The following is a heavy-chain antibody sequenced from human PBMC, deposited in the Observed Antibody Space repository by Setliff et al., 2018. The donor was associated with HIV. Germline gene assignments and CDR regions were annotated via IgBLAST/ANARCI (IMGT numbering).Heavy chain of an antibody. J-gene: IGHJ6*02. CDR1: GYTFTSYG. CDR3: ARDYGGNSRGDYYYGMDV. Sequence: ASVKVSCKAPGYTFTSYGISWVRQAPGQGLEWMGWISAYNGNTNYAQKLQGRVTMTTDTSTSTAYMELRSLRSDDTAVYYCARDYGGNSRGDYYYGMDVWGQGTTVTVS. CDR2: ISAYNGNT. D-gene: IGHD4-17*01. V-gene: IGHV1-18*01.